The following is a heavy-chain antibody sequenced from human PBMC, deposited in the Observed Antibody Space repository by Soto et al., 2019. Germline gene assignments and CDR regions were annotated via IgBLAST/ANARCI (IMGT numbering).Heavy chain of an antibody. CDR3: ARTPSY. V-gene: IGHV4-39*07. CDR2: ISSSGST. CDR1: GGSVSSSSYY. Sequence: SETLSLTCTVSGGSVSSSSYYWGWIRQPPGKGLEWIGSISSSGSTYYKPSLKSRVTISVDTSKNQFSLKLSSVTAADTAVYYCARTPSYWGQGTLVTVSS. J-gene: IGHJ4*02.